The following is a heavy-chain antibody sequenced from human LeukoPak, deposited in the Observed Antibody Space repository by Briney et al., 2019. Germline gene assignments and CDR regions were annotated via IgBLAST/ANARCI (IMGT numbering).Heavy chain of an antibody. D-gene: IGHD7-27*01. Sequence: SQTLSLTCAISGDSVSVNSDVWNWIRQSPSRGLEWLGRTYYKSRWYNDYAVSVKSRITISPDTSKNQFSLQLNSVTPEGTAVYYCARDADWGYDAFDIWGQGTMVTVSS. CDR1: GDSVSVNSDV. J-gene: IGHJ3*02. CDR2: TYYKSRWYN. V-gene: IGHV6-1*01. CDR3: ARDADWGYDAFDI.